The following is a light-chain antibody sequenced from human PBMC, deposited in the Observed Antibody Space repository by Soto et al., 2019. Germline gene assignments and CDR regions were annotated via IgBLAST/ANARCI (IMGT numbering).Light chain of an antibody. CDR2: DSS. V-gene: IGKV3-11*01. Sequence: EIVLTQSPATLSLSPGERXTLSCRASQSVSSYLAWYQQRPGQAPRLLIYDSSNRATGIPARFSGSGSGTDFTLTISSLEPEDFAVYYCQHSGTFGQGTKVDIK. J-gene: IGKJ1*01. CDR3: QHSGT. CDR1: QSVSSY.